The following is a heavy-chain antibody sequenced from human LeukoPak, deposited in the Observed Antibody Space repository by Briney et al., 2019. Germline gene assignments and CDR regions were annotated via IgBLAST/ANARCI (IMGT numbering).Heavy chain of an antibody. V-gene: IGHV4-59*05. CDR2: IYYSGST. CDR3: ARLGSREWLRSEDY. D-gene: IGHD5-12*01. J-gene: IGHJ4*02. Sequence: SETLSLTCTVSGGSISSYYWSWIRQPPGKGLEWIGSIYYSGSTYYNPSLKSRVTISVDTSKNQFSLKLSSVTAADTAVYYCARLGSREWLRSEDYWGQGTLVTVSS. CDR1: GGSISSYY.